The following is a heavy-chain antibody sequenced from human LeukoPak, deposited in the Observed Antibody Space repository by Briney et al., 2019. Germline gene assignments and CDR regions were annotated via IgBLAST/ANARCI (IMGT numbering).Heavy chain of an antibody. CDR1: AFTFSRYG. J-gene: IGHJ4*02. Sequence: PGGSLRLSCAASAFTFSRYGMHWVRQAPGKGLEWLAFIRYDGSNKYYADSVKGRFTISRDNAKNSLYLQMNSLRAEDTAVYYCARDLAAAGTENYFDYWGQGTLVTVSS. D-gene: IGHD6-13*01. CDR3: ARDLAAAGTENYFDY. V-gene: IGHV3-30*02. CDR2: IRYDGSNK.